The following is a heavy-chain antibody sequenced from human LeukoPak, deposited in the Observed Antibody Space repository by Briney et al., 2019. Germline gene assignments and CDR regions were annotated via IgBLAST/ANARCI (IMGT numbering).Heavy chain of an antibody. CDR2: IYHSGST. CDR1: GGSISSSNW. V-gene: IGHV4-4*02. Sequence: RTSETLSLTCAVSGGSISSSNWWSWVRQPPGKGLEWIGEIYHSGSTNYNPSLKSRVTISVDKSKNQFSLKLSSVTAADTAVYYCARIPATAANWFDPWGQGTLVTVSS. J-gene: IGHJ5*02. CDR3: ARIPATAANWFDP. D-gene: IGHD2-21*02.